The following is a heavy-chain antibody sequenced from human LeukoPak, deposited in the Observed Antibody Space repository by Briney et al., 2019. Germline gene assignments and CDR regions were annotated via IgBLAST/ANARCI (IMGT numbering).Heavy chain of an antibody. J-gene: IGHJ4*02. D-gene: IGHD3-10*01. CDR2: IIPIFGTA. Sequence: SVKVSCKASGGTFSSYAISWVRQAPGQGLEWMGRIIPIFGTANYAQKFQGRVTITTDESTRTAYMERSSLRSEDTAVYYWASRLRGYDYGGRGTLVTVSS. CDR3: ASRLRGYDY. V-gene: IGHV1-69*05. CDR1: GGTFSSYA.